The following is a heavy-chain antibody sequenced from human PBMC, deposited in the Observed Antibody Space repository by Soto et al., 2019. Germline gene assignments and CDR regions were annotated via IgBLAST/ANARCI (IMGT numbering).Heavy chain of an antibody. CDR1: GFMFSTYS. Sequence: EVQLVESGGGLDKPGGSLRLSCTASGFMFSTYSMNWVRQAPGKGLEWVSSISSSSDYKYYADSVKGRFTISRDNAKNSLYLQMNSLRVEDTAVYYCARAELLDCWGQGTLVTVSS. CDR2: ISSSSDYK. D-gene: IGHD3-10*01. V-gene: IGHV3-21*01. CDR3: ARAELLDC. J-gene: IGHJ4*02.